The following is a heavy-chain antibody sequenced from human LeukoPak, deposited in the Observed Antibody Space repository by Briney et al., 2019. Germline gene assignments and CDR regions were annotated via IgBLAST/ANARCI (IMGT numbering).Heavy chain of an antibody. V-gene: IGHV1-2*02. CDR2: INPNSGGT. Sequence: GASVKVSCKASGYTFTGYYMHWVRQAPGQGLEWMGWINPNSGGTNYARKFQGRVTMTRDTSISTAYMELSRLRSDDTAVYYCARDLAMFGGFGPWFDPWGQGTLVTVSS. D-gene: IGHD3-10*01. CDR3: ARDLAMFGGFGPWFDP. CDR1: GYTFTGYY. J-gene: IGHJ5*02.